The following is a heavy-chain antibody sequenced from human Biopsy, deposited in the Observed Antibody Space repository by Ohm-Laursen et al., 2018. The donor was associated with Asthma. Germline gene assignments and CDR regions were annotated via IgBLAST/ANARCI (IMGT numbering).Heavy chain of an antibody. CDR1: GFAVSRDH. Sequence: SLRLSCAASGFAVSRDHMFWVRQAPGKGLEWVSVIYSGGTSHTADSVRGRFTISRDYSKNTLYLQMHSLRAEDTAVYYCARGDSSNWSQYYFDCWGQGTLVTVSS. V-gene: IGHV3-66*01. CDR3: ARGDSSNWSQYYFDC. D-gene: IGHD3-22*01. CDR2: IYSGGTS. J-gene: IGHJ4*02.